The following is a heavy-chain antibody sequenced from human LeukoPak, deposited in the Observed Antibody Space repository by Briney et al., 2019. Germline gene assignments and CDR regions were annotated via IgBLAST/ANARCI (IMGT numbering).Heavy chain of an antibody. V-gene: IGHV4-4*07. CDR1: GGSISSYY. CDR3: ARDPGGGSSAWFDP. J-gene: IGHJ5*02. CDR2: IYTSGST. D-gene: IGHD2-15*01. Sequence: SETLSLTCTVSGGSISSYYWSWIRQPAGKGLEWIGRIYTSGSTNYNPSLKSRVTMSVDTSKNQFSLKVNSVTAADTAVYYCARDPGGGSSAWFDPWGLGTLVTVSS.